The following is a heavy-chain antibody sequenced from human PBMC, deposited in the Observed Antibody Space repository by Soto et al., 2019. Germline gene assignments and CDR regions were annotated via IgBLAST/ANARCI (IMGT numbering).Heavy chain of an antibody. J-gene: IGHJ4*02. CDR1: GGTFSSYT. Sequence: QVQLVQSGAEVKKPGSSVKVSCKASGGTFSSYTISWVRQAPAQGLEWMGRIIPILGIANYAQKFQGRVTITADKSTSTAYMELSSLRSEDTAVYYCARSRRYYYDSSGYRDNDYWGQGTLVTVSS. D-gene: IGHD3-22*01. V-gene: IGHV1-69*02. CDR2: IIPILGIA. CDR3: ARSRRYYYDSSGYRDNDY.